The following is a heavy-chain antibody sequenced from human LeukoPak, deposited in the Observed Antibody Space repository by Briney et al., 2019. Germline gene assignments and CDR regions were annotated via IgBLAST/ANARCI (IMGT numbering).Heavy chain of an antibody. CDR3: TRHPIAAAGSRDAFDI. CDR1: GFTFSGSA. V-gene: IGHV3-73*01. J-gene: IGHJ3*02. Sequence: PGGSLRLSCAASGFTFSGSAMHWVRQASGKGLEWVGRIRSKANSYATAYAASVKGRFTISRDDSKNTAYLQMNSLKTVDTAVYYCTRHPIAAAGSRDAFDIWGQGTMVTVSS. CDR2: IRSKANSYAT. D-gene: IGHD6-13*01.